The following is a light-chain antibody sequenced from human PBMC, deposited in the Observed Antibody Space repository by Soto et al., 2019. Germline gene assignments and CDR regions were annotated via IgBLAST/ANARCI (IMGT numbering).Light chain of an antibody. CDR1: SNIGNNY. V-gene: IGLV1-51*01. J-gene: IGLJ2*01. Sequence: QSVLTQPPSVSAAPGQTVTISCSGCSNIGNNYVSWYQQLPGTAPKLHIYDNNKRTSGIPDRFPVSKSGTSATLGLTGLQPGDEDEYYCGTWYSSRSVGVFGGGTKLTVL. CDR3: GTWYSSRSVGV. CDR2: DNN.